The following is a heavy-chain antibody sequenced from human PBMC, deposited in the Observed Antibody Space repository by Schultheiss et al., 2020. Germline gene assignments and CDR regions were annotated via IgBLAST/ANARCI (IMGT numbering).Heavy chain of an antibody. CDR1: GFTFSSYS. D-gene: IGHD1-26*01. Sequence: WGSLRLSCAASGFTFSSYSMNWVRQAPGKGLEWVAVISYDGSNKYYADSVKGRFTISRDNSKNTLYLQMNSLRAEDTAVYYCAKVGWELLYYFDYWGQGTLVTVSS. V-gene: IGHV3-30*18. CDR2: ISYDGSNK. J-gene: IGHJ4*02. CDR3: AKVGWELLYYFDY.